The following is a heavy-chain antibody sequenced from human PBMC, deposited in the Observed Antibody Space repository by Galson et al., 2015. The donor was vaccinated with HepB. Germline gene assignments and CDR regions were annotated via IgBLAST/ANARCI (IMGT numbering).Heavy chain of an antibody. D-gene: IGHD1-26*01. CDR1: GFTFSSSS. V-gene: IGHV3-48*01. J-gene: IGHJ4*02. CDR2: ISSSSSAI. CDR3: ARDHLGVHDY. Sequence: SLRLSCAASGFTFSSSSMNWVRQAPGKGLEWISYISSSSSAIYYADSVKGRFASSRDIAKNSLYLQMNSLRAEDTAVYYCARDHLGVHDYWGQGTLVTVSS.